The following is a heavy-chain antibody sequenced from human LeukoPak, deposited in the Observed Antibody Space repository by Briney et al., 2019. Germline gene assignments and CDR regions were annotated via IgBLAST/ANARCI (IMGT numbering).Heavy chain of an antibody. Sequence: PGGSLRLSCAASGFTFSSYRMNWVRQAPGKGLEWVSSISSSGSYIYYADSVKGRFTISRDNAKNSLYLQMNSLRAEDTAVYYCARDRGGYAFDIWGQGTMVTVSS. CDR1: GFTFSSYR. V-gene: IGHV3-21*01. D-gene: IGHD3-3*01. CDR3: ARDRGGYAFDI. J-gene: IGHJ3*02. CDR2: ISSSGSYI.